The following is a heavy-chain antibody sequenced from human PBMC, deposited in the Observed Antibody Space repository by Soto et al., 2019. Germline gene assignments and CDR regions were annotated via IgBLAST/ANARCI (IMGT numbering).Heavy chain of an antibody. V-gene: IGHV1-46*01. J-gene: IGHJ4*02. CDR1: GYTFTSYY. CDR3: ARDLSCTNGVCYTFDY. CDR2: INPSGGST. D-gene: IGHD2-8*01. Sequence: GASVKVSCKASGYTFTSYYMHWVRQAPGQGLEWMGIINPSGGSTSYAQKFQGRVTMTRDTSTSTVCMELSSLRSEDTAVYYCARDLSCTNGVCYTFDYWGQGTLVTVSS.